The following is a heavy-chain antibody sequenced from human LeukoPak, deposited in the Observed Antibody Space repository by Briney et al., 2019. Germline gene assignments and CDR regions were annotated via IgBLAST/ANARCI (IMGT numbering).Heavy chain of an antibody. J-gene: IGHJ4*02. CDR2: INHSGST. V-gene: IGHV4-34*01. CDR1: GGSFSGYY. D-gene: IGHD3-9*01. CDR3: ARAGGLRYFDWLFA. Sequence: SETLSLTCAVYGGSFSGYYWSWIRQPPGEGLEWIGEINHSGSTNYNPSLKSRVTISVDTSKNQFSLKLSSVTAADAAVYYCARAGGLRYFDWLFAWGQGTLVTVSS.